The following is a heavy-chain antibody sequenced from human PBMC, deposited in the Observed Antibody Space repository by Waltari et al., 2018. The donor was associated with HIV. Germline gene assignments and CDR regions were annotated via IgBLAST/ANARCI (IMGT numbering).Heavy chain of an antibody. CDR3: VTYNVGLTSISLDF. CDR2: SNSLGTR. CDR1: GGSFGGSS. D-gene: IGHD1-20*01. Sequence: QVFLQQWGPGVLTPAETLSLTCAVSGGSFGGSSWAGIRQPPGRGLACIGDSNSLGTRNDKPALRRRVTMTRDTSKGPFSLKMNSLTVADAGTYFCVTYNVGLTSISLDFWGQGTTVTVSS. V-gene: IGHV4-34*01. J-gene: IGHJ6*02.